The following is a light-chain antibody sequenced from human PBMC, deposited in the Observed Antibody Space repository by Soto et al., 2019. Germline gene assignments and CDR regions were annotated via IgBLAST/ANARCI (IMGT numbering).Light chain of an antibody. Sequence: RVSKSAFALSATTKDRVTITCRASQGISSYLAWYQQKPAKAPKLLIYAAATFQSGVPSRFIGSGSGTDFTLTISCLLQADVATCDCRPYYTYPLHTFGEG. CDR1: QGISSY. V-gene: IGKV1-8*01. J-gene: IGKJ5*01. CDR2: AAA. CDR3: RPYYTYPLHT.